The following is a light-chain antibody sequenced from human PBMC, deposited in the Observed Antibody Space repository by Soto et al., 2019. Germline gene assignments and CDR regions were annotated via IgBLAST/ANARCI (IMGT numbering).Light chain of an antibody. CDR1: QSISTY. J-gene: IGKJ5*01. Sequence: DIQMTQSPSSLSASVGNRVTITCRASQSISTYLNWYQKKPGKAPNLLIYDASRLQSGVPSRFSGSGGGTDCTLSISSVQPEDFATYFCQQSYMDPITFGQGTRLE. CDR3: QQSYMDPIT. V-gene: IGKV1-39*01. CDR2: DAS.